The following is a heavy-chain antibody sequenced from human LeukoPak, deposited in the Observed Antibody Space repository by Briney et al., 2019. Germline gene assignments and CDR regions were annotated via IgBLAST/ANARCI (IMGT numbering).Heavy chain of an antibody. V-gene: IGHV3-49*04. J-gene: IGHJ5*02. CDR1: GFTFGDYT. Sequence: GGSLRLSCTASGFTFGDYTMTWVRQTPGKGLEWVGLIRHQGCGGTTENVASVEGRFTIPRDDWNSIVYLQMNSLNTEDSAVYYCTRAVTDSYTSGSFRHWFDPWGQGTLVTVSS. CDR3: TRAVTDSYTSGSFRHWFDP. D-gene: IGHD2-2*02. CDR2: IRHQGCGGTT.